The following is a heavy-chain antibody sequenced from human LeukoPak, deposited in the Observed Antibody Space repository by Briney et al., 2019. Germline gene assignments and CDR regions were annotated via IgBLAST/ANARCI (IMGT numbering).Heavy chain of an antibody. V-gene: IGHV1-8*03. CDR3: ARDNSVRNEAWWFNP. Sequence: VASVKVSRKPSGYTFTRYVMNGVRPATGRGVEGMGGINLKSGNTGYAQKVQGRVTSTRNTSISTAYMELSRLRSEDTAVYYCARDNSVRNEAWWFNPWGQGTLVTVST. J-gene: IGHJ5*02. CDR1: GYTFTRYV. D-gene: IGHD3-10*01. CDR2: INLKSGNT.